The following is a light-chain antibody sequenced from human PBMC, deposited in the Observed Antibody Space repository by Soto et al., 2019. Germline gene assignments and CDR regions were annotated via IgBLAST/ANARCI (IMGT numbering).Light chain of an antibody. CDR3: AAWDDSLNGWV. CDR2: SNN. CDR1: SFNIGNNY. V-gene: IGLV1-44*01. Sequence: QSVLTQPPSVSATPGQKVTISCSGSSFNIGNNYVSWYQQLPGTAPKLLIYSNNQRPSGVPDRFSGSKSGTSASLAISGLQSEDEADYYCAAWDDSLNGWVFGGGTKLTVL. J-gene: IGLJ3*02.